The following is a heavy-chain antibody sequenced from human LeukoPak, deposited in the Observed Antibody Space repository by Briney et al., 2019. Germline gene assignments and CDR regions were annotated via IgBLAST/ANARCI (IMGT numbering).Heavy chain of an antibody. CDR1: GGSNSSYY. CDR3: ARVPQATYYDFWSGPVDAFDI. V-gene: IGHV4-59*01. CDR2: IYYSGST. D-gene: IGHD3-3*01. Sequence: PSETLSLTCTVSGGSNSSYYWSWIRQPPGKGLEWIGYIYYSGSTNYNPSLKSRVTISVDTSKNQFSLKLSSVTAADTAVYYCARVPQATYYDFWSGPVDAFDIWGQGTMVTVSS. J-gene: IGHJ3*02.